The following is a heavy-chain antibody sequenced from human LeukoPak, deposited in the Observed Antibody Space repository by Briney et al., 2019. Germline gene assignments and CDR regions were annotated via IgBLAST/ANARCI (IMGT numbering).Heavy chain of an antibody. Sequence: GSLRLSCAASGFNFRSYSMNWVRQAPGKGLEWLSYISSSRNTIYYADSVKGRFTISRDNAKSSLYLQMNSLRAEDTAVYYCARDLEAAYFDFWGQGTLVTVSS. CDR2: ISSSRNTI. V-gene: IGHV3-48*01. CDR1: GFNFRSYS. J-gene: IGHJ4*02. D-gene: IGHD6-13*01. CDR3: ARDLEAAYFDF.